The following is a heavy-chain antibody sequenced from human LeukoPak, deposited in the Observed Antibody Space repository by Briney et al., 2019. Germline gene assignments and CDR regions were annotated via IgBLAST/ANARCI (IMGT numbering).Heavy chain of an antibody. CDR1: GDSISNYY. CDR2: MYYSGIT. Sequence: PSETLSLTCTVSGDSISNYYLTWIRQPPGKGLEWIGYMYYSGITNYNPSLNGRVAMSLDTSKNEFSLQLTSVTAADTAVYYCVRGKYRISIFCTAGACYPGAFDIWGQGTMATVSS. CDR3: VRGKYRISIFCTAGACYPGAFDI. V-gene: IGHV4-59*01. J-gene: IGHJ3*02. D-gene: IGHD2-8*02.